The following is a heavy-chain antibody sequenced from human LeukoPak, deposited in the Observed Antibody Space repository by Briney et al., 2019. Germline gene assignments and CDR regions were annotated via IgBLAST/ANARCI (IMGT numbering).Heavy chain of an antibody. CDR1: GGSFSGYY. D-gene: IGHD4-17*01. V-gene: IGHV4-34*01. J-gene: IGHJ4*02. CDR2: INHSGST. CDR3: ARGLITVTIDY. Sequence: SETLSLTCAVYGGSFSGYYWSWIRQPPGKELEWIGEINHSGSTNYNPSLKSRVTISVDTSKNQFSLKLSSVTAADTAVYYCARGLITVTIDYWGQGTLVTVSS.